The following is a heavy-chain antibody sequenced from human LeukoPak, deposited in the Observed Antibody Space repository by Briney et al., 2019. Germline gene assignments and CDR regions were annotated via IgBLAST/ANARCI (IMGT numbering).Heavy chain of an antibody. Sequence: GGSLRLSCAASGFTFSSYGMHWVRQAPGKGLEWVAFIRYDGSNKYYADSVKGRFTISRDNSKNTLYLQMNSLRAEDTAVYYCAKDSKRHGYSYGSFDYWGQGTLVTVSS. CDR3: AKDSKRHGYSYGSFDY. J-gene: IGHJ4*02. CDR1: GFTFSSYG. D-gene: IGHD5-18*01. CDR2: IRYDGSNK. V-gene: IGHV3-30*02.